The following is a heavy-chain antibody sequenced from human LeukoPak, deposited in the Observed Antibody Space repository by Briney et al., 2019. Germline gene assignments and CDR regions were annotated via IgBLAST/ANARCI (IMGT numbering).Heavy chain of an antibody. CDR2: ISWNSGSI. J-gene: IGHJ4*02. D-gene: IGHD1-26*01. CDR3: AKVKGRFSGSYYFDY. CDR1: GFTFDDYA. Sequence: GRSLRLSCAASGFTFDDYAMHWVRQAPGKGLEWVSGISWNSGSIGYADSVKGRFTISRDNAENSLYLQMNSLRAEDTALYYCAKVKGRFSGSYYFDYWGQGTLVTVSS. V-gene: IGHV3-9*01.